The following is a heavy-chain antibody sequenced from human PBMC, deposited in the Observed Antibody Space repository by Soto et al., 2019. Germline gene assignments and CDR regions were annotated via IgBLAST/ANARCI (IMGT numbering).Heavy chain of an antibody. V-gene: IGHV3-7*05. D-gene: IGHD5-12*01. CDR1: GFTFSSYY. CDR3: VRDIVAPGSLLYFDY. Sequence: PGASLRLSCAASGFTFSSYYMTWVRQAPGEGLEWLANMNQDGSEKYYVDSVKGRFIISRDNAENSLYLELSNLRADDTAVYYCVRDIVAPGSLLYFDYWGQGTLVTVSS. CDR2: MNQDGSEK. J-gene: IGHJ4*02.